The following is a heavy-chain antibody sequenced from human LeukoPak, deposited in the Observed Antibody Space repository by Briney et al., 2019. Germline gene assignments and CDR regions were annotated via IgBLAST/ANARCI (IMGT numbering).Heavy chain of an antibody. CDR2: INQDGSEN. D-gene: IGHD2-2*01. CDR3: ARIPHIVVVPATIGFDY. V-gene: IGHV3-7*01. Sequence: PGGSLRLSCAASGFTFSRYWMSWVRQAPGKGLEWVANINQDGSENYYVDSVKGRFTISRDNAKNSLSLQMNSLRAEDTAVYYCARIPHIVVVPATIGFDYWGQGTLVTVSS. J-gene: IGHJ4*02. CDR1: GFTFSRYW.